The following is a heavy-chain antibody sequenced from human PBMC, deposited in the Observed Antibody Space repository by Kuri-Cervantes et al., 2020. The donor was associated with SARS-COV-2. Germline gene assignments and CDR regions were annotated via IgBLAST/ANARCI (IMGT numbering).Heavy chain of an antibody. J-gene: IGHJ4*02. V-gene: IGHV4-34*01. CDR2: INHSGST. D-gene: IGHD5-24*01. CDR1: GLTFSSYW. CDR3: GKVSWLQLWHRYSDS. Sequence: ESLKISCAASGLTFSSYWMSWVRQPPGKGLEWIGEINHSGSTNYNPSLKSRVTISVDTSKNQFSLKLSSATAADTAVYYCGKVSWLQLWHRYSDSWGRGTLVTVSS.